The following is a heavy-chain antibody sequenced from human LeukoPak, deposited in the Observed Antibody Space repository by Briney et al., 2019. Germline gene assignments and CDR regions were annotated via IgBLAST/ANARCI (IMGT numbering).Heavy chain of an antibody. V-gene: IGHV4-59*01. D-gene: IGHD1-1*01. CDR1: GGSIISYY. Sequence: PWGTLSLTCTVSGGSIISYYWSWIRQPPGKGLEYIGHIYYTGSTTCNPSLKSRVTISVDASKNQFSLRLSSVTAADTAVYYCARFSSTGLEYWGQGTLVSLSS. CDR2: IYYTGST. CDR3: ARFSSTGLEY. J-gene: IGHJ4*02.